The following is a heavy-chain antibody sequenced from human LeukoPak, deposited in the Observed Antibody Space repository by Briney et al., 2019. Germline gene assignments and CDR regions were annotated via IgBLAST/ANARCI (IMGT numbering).Heavy chain of an antibody. CDR1: GFTSSSYA. J-gene: IGHJ4*02. D-gene: IGHD5-12*01. CDR3: AKDPNSVATPGPFDY. V-gene: IGHV3-23*01. Sequence: GGSLRLSCAASGFTSSSYAMNWVRQAPGKGLEWVSAISDRGGGTYYADSVKGRFAISRDNSKNTLYLQMNSLRAEDTAVYFCAKDPNSVATPGPFDYWGQGTLVIVSS. CDR2: ISDRGGGT.